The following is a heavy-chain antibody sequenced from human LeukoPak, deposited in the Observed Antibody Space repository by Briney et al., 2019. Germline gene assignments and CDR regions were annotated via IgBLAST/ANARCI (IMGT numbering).Heavy chain of an antibody. CDR1: GGTFSSYA. V-gene: IGHV1-69*04. Sequence: GASVKVSCKASGGTFSSYAISWVRQAPGQGLEWMGRIIPILGIANYAQKLQGRVTMTTDTSTSTAYMELRSLRSDDTAVYYCARSSGSYLYYFDYWGQGTLVTVSS. CDR3: ARSSGSYLYYFDY. CDR2: IIPILGIA. J-gene: IGHJ4*02. D-gene: IGHD1-26*01.